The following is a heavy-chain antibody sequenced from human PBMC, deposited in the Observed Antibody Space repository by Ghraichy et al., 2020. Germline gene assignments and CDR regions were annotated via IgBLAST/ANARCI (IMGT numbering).Heavy chain of an antibody. CDR1: GGSITSGNYY. D-gene: IGHD2-15*01. CDR2: IFSTGST. J-gene: IGHJ4*02. Sequence: SETLSLTCTVSGGSITSGNYYWTWLRQPPGKGLEWIGHIFSTGSTNYNPSLKSRITLSLDTSTNQFSLNLRSVTAADTAVFYCARADIAIEYWGLGTLVSVSS. CDR3: ARADIAIEY. V-gene: IGHV4-61*01.